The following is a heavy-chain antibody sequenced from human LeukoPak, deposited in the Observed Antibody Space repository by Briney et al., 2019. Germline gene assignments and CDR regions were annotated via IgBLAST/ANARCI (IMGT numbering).Heavy chain of an antibody. CDR1: GGSISSYY. V-gene: IGHV4-4*07. CDR3: ARGRPSSWYLKYYFDY. D-gene: IGHD6-13*01. Sequence: SETLSLTCTVSGGSISSYYWSWIRQPAGKGLEWIGRIYTSGSTNYNPSLKSRVNMSVDTSKNQFSLKLNSVTAADTAVYYCARGRPSSWYLKYYFDYWGQGTLVTVSS. J-gene: IGHJ4*02. CDR2: IYTSGST.